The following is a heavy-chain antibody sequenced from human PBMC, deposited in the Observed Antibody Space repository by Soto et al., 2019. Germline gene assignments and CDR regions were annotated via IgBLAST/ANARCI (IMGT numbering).Heavy chain of an antibody. CDR2: INRDGSTT. D-gene: IGHD3-3*01. CDR3: TRGIDVWSGYPRYYLDY. Sequence: GGSLRLSCAASGFTFSSCWMNWVRQAPGEGLVWVARINRDGSTTTYADSVKGRFTISRDNAKNTAYLQMNSLKTEDTAIYYCTRGIDVWSGYPRYYLDYWGQGTLVTVSS. CDR1: GFTFSSCW. J-gene: IGHJ4*02. V-gene: IGHV3-74*03.